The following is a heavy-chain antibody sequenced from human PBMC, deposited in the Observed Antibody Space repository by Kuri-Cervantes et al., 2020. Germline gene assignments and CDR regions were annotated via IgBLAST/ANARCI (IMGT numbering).Heavy chain of an antibody. CDR3: AVRRSLDLRNYYYAMDV. CDR2: IWYDGSNK. J-gene: IGHJ6*02. D-gene: IGHD3-9*01. V-gene: IGHV3-33*01. Sequence: GGSLRLSCAASGFTFSSYGMHWVRQAPGKGLEWVAVIWYDGSNKYYADSVKGRFTISRDNSKNTLYLQMNSLRAEDTAVYYCAVRRSLDLRNYYYAMDVWGQGTTVTVSS. CDR1: GFTFSSYG.